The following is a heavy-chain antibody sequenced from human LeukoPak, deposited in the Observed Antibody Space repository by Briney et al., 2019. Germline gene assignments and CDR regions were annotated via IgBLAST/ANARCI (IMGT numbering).Heavy chain of an antibody. D-gene: IGHD6-6*01. V-gene: IGHV3-23*01. CDR1: GFTFSTYA. CDR3: AKNRYSSSSDWFDP. J-gene: IGHJ5*02. Sequence: GGSLRLSCAASGFTFSTYAMSWVRQAPGKGLEWVSAISGSGGSTFYADSVKGRFTISRDNSKNTLYLQMNSLRAEDTAVYYCAKNRYSSSSDWFDPWGQGTLVTVSS. CDR2: ISGSGGST.